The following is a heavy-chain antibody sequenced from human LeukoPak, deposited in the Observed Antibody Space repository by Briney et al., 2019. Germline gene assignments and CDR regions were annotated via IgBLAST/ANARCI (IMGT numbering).Heavy chain of an antibody. D-gene: IGHD5-18*01. V-gene: IGHV3-48*01. Sequence: GGSLRLSCAASGFTFSSFSMNWVRQAPGKGLEWLSYISSSSSTIYYADSVKGRFTISRDNAKNSLYLQMNSLRAEDTAVYYCARPGTAMGEPNDYWGQGTLVTVSS. CDR3: ARPGTAMGEPNDY. CDR1: GFTFSSFS. CDR2: ISSSSSTI. J-gene: IGHJ4*02.